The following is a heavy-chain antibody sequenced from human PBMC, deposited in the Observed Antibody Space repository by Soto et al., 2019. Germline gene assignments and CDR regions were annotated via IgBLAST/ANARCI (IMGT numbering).Heavy chain of an antibody. CDR2: IYYSGST. V-gene: IGHV4-30-4*01. CDR1: GGSISSGDYY. D-gene: IGHD6-6*01. J-gene: IGHJ5*02. Sequence: SETLSLTCTVSGGSISSGDYYWSWIRQPPGKGLEWIGYIYYSGSTYYNPSLKSRVTISVDTSKNQFSLKLSSVTAADTAVYYCARVYNSSSYNWFDPWGQGTLVTVSS. CDR3: ARVYNSSSYNWFDP.